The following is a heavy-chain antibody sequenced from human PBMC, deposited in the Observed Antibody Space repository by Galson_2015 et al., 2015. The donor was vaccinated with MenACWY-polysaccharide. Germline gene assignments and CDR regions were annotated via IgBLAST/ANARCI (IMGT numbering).Heavy chain of an antibody. CDR3: AKGRTAAASDGDY. CDR1: GFTFSTYW. V-gene: IGHV3-30*02. J-gene: IGHJ4*02. Sequence: SLRISCAASGFTFSTYWMSWVRQAPGKGLKWVAFIRYDGRDKYYAESVKGRFTLSRDNSKNTLYLQMDSLRAEDTAVYYCAKGRTAAASDGDYWGQGTLVTVSS. D-gene: IGHD6-13*01. CDR2: IRYDGRDK.